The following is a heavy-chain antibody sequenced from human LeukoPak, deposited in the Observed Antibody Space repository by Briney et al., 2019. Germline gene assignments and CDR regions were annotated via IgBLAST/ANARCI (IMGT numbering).Heavy chain of an antibody. CDR1: GFTFTNTW. Sequence: GGSLRLSCVASGFTFTNTWINWVRQAPGRGLEWVGRIRSKAAGGTTEYAAPVKGRFTISRDDSKNTLYQQMNSLRAEDTAVYYCAEDGYSSSWYYFDHWGQGTLVTVSS. J-gene: IGHJ4*02. CDR2: IRSKAAGGTT. V-gene: IGHV3-15*07. CDR3: AEDGYSSSWYYFDH. D-gene: IGHD6-13*01.